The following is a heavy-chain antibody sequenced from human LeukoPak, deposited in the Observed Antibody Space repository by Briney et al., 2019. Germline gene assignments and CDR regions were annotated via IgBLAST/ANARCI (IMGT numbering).Heavy chain of an antibody. Sequence: GASVKVSCKASGYTFTGYYMHWVRQAPGQGLEWMGWINPNSGGTNYPQKFQGRVTISAEESTNTVYMELSGLTSDDTATYYCAKEGGTFNWFDPWGQGTLVTVSA. D-gene: IGHD3-16*01. CDR1: GYTFTGYY. CDR3: AKEGGTFNWFDP. CDR2: INPNSGGT. V-gene: IGHV1-2*02. J-gene: IGHJ5*02.